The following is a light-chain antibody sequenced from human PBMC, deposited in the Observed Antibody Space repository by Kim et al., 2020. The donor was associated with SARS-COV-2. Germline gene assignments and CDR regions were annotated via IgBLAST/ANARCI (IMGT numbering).Light chain of an antibody. Sequence: DIQMTQSPSSLSASVGDRVTITCRASQTIRSYLNWYQQKPGEAPKLLIYTASSLQSGVPSRFSGSGSGTDFTLTISSLQPEDFETYYCQQSYSIPWTFGQGTKVDIK. CDR1: QTIRSY. CDR3: QQSYSIPWT. J-gene: IGKJ1*01. V-gene: IGKV1-39*01. CDR2: TAS.